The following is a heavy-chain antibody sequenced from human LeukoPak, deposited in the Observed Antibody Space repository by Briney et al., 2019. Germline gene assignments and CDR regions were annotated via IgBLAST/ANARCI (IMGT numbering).Heavy chain of an antibody. CDR1: GFTFSSYG. V-gene: IGHV3-33*01. CDR3: ARVLGFSSSDYVGRYFDY. Sequence: QPGRSLRLSCAASGFTFSSYGMHWVRQAPGKGLEWVAVIWYDGSNKYYADSVKGRFTISRDNSKNTLYLQMNSLRAEDTAVYYCARVLGFSSSDYVGRYFDYWGQGTLVTVSS. J-gene: IGHJ4*02. D-gene: IGHD6-13*01. CDR2: IWYDGSNK.